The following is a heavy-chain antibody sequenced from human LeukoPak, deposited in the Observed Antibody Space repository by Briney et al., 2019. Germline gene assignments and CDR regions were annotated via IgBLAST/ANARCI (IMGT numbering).Heavy chain of an antibody. CDR3: VKKGGSWSPRFDP. D-gene: IGHD6-13*01. CDR1: GFTFSNHD. J-gene: IGHJ5*02. Sequence: GGSLRLPCAASGFTFSNHDMNWVRQAPGKGLEWVSIISGSGATTFYTDSVKGRFTISRDNSKNTVFLQMNSLRAEDTAIYYCVKKGGSWSPRFDPWGQGTLVTVSS. CDR2: ISGSGATT. V-gene: IGHV3-23*01.